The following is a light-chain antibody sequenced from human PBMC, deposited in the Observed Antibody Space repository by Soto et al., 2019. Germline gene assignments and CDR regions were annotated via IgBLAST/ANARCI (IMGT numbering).Light chain of an antibody. V-gene: IGKV3-15*01. CDR3: QQYNNWPQT. CDR2: GAS. J-gene: IGKJ1*01. CDR1: QSVSSN. Sequence: EIVITQSPATLSVSPGERATLCCRASQSVSSNLAWYQQKPGQAPRLLIYGASTRATGIPARFSGSGSGTEFTLTISSLQSEDFAVYYCQQYNNWPQTFGQGTKVEFK.